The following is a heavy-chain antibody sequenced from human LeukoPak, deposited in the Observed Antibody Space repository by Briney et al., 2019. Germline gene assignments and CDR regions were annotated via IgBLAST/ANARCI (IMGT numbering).Heavy chain of an antibody. V-gene: IGHV1-2*02. Sequence: ASVKVSCKASGYTFTGFYIHWVRQAPGQGLEWMGWINPKSGGTNSAQKFQDRVTMTRDTSISTAYMELSSLRSDDTAVYYCARDPIDYIGGIDYWGQGTLVTVSS. CDR1: GYTFTGFY. CDR3: ARDPIDYIGGIDY. J-gene: IGHJ4*02. CDR2: INPKSGGT. D-gene: IGHD4-11*01.